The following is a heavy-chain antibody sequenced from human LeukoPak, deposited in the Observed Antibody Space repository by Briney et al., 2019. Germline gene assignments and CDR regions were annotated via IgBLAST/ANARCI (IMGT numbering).Heavy chain of an antibody. CDR1: GFSFSVFW. Sequence: GGSLRLSCAASGFSFSVFWMHWVRQVPGKGPVWVSRIKTDGSITDYADSVKGRLTISRDNAKNSLYLQMNSLRAEDTALYHCARVPGSGTYYNRFDPWGQGTLVTVSS. J-gene: IGHJ5*02. CDR3: ARVPGSGTYYNRFDP. V-gene: IGHV3-74*01. CDR2: IKTDGSIT. D-gene: IGHD3-10*01.